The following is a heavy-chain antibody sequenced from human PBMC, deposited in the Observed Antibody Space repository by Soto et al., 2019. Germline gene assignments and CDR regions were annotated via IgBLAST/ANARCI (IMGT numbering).Heavy chain of an antibody. CDR2: IYYSGIT. D-gene: IGHD6-25*01. Sequence: ETLSLTCTVSGVSISSSSYYWGWIRQPPGKGLEWIGSIYYSGITYYNPSLKSRVTISVDTSKNQFSLKLSSVTAADTAVYYCARLERDEGWFDPWGQGTLVTVS. V-gene: IGHV4-39*01. CDR3: ARLERDEGWFDP. J-gene: IGHJ5*02. CDR1: GVSISSSSYY.